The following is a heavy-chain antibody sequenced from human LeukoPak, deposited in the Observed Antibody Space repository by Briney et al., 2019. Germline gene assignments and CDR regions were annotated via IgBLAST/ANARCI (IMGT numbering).Heavy chain of an antibody. CDR3: ARAGYCSGGSCYHDFDY. Sequence: KPGGSLRLSCAASGFTFSSYSMNWVRQAPGKGLEWVSPINSSSSYIYYADSVKGRFTISRDNAKNSLYLQMNSLRAEDTAVYYCARAGYCSGGSCYHDFDYWGQGTLVTVSS. CDR1: GFTFSSYS. D-gene: IGHD2-15*01. CDR2: INSSSSYI. V-gene: IGHV3-21*01. J-gene: IGHJ4*02.